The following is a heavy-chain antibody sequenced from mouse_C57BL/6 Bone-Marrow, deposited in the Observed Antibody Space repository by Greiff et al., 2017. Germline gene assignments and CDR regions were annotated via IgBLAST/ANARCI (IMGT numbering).Heavy chain of an antibody. CDR1: GYAFTNYL. CDR2: INPGSGGT. CDR3: ARRGVYYGSSPYWYFDV. V-gene: IGHV1-54*01. J-gene: IGHJ1*03. Sequence: VKLQQSGAELVRPGTSVKVPCKASGYAFTNYLIEWVKQRPGPGLEWIGVINPGSGGTNYNEKFKGKATLTADKSSSTASMQLSSLTSEDSAVYCCARRGVYYGSSPYWYFDVWGTGTTVTVSS. D-gene: IGHD1-1*01.